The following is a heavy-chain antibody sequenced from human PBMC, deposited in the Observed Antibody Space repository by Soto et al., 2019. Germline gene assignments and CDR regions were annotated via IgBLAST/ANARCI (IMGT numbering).Heavy chain of an antibody. CDR3: ARTDLTFCGGDCSSYSFDY. Sequence: SETLSLTCTFSGGSISSYYWSWIRQPPGKGLEWIGYIYYSGSTNYNPSLKSRVTISVDTSKNQFSLKLSSVTAADTAVYYCARTDLTFCGGDCSSYSFDYSRPGTLVTVSS. CDR1: GGSISSYY. V-gene: IGHV4-59*01. D-gene: IGHD2-21*02. J-gene: IGHJ4*02. CDR2: IYYSGST.